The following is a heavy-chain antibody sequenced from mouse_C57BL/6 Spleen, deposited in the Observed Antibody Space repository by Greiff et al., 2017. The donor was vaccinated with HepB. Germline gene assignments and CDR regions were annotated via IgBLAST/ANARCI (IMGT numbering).Heavy chain of an antibody. CDR2: IRNKANGYTT. J-gene: IGHJ2*01. CDR1: GFTFTDYY. D-gene: IGHD1-1*01. V-gene: IGHV7-3*01. CDR3: ARSYGSSFYFDY. Sequence: DVQLQESGGGLVQPGGSLSLSCAASGFTFTDYYMSWVRQPPGKALEWLGFIRNKANGYTTEYSASVKGRFTISRDNSQSILYLQMNALRAEDSATYYCARSYGSSFYFDYWGQGTTLTVSS.